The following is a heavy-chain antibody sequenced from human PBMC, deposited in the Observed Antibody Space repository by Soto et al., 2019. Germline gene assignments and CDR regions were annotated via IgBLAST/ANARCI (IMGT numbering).Heavy chain of an antibody. CDR3: ARTRSAWSDFHYYSLDV. V-gene: IGHV3-30*03. J-gene: IGHJ6*02. CDR1: GFTFNSYG. Sequence: PGGSLRLSCAASGFTFNSYGMPWVRQGPGDGLEWVAFISYDSTKTYYADSVKGRFTISRDNSNSALYVQMNSLTGEDTAVYYCARTRSAWSDFHYYSLDVWGQGTTVTVSS. D-gene: IGHD1-26*01. CDR2: ISYDSTKT.